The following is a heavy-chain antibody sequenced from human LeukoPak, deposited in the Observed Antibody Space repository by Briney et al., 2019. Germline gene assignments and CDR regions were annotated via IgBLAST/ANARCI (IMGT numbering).Heavy chain of an antibody. D-gene: IGHD3-10*01. V-gene: IGHV4-4*07. J-gene: IGHJ3*02. CDR1: GGSISDYY. CDR3: ARGYGARTYETFDM. Sequence: SETLSLTCTVSGGSISDYYWSWIRQPAGQGLEWIGRIYSGGSTDFNPSLKSRVTMSVDTSKNKFSLNLSSVTAADTAVYYCARGYGARTYETFDMWGQGTMVTVSS. CDR2: IYSGGST.